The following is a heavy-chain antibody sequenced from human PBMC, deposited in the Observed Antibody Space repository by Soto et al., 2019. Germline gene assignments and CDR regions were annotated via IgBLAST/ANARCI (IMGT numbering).Heavy chain of an antibody. J-gene: IGHJ3*02. V-gene: IGHV4-4*02. CDR3: ARGGNRKTYYFDSSGYYPAGAFDI. CDR2: IYHSGST. CDR1: GGSISSSNW. D-gene: IGHD3-22*01. Sequence: PSETLSLTGAVAGGSISSSNWRSWVRQPPGKGLEWIGEIYHSGSTNYNPSLKSRVTISVDKSKNQFSLKLSSVTAADTAVYYCARGGNRKTYYFDSSGYYPAGAFDIWGQGTMVTVSS.